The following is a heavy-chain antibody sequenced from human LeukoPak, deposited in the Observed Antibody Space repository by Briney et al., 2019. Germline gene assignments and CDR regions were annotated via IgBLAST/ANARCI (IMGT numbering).Heavy chain of an antibody. Sequence: GGSLRLSCAASGFTFSDHWMYWVRQAPGKGLVSASHINTDGTTTNYADSVKGRFTISRDNAKNTLYLQMSSLRAEDTAVYYCVRALGDYWGQGTLVTVSS. CDR2: INTDGTTT. J-gene: IGHJ4*02. CDR1: GFTFSDHW. D-gene: IGHD3-16*01. V-gene: IGHV3-74*01. CDR3: VRALGDY.